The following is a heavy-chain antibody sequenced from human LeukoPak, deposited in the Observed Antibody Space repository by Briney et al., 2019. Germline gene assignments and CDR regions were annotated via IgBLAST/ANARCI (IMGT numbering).Heavy chain of an antibody. D-gene: IGHD1-26*01. J-gene: IGHJ3*02. CDR3: ARYSATYRDAFDI. CDR1: GYIFTEYA. Sequence: ASVTVSCKASGYIFTEYAMHWVRQAPGQGLEWMGWITAGNGNRKSSEKFQDRLTITSDTSASTAYMELSSLSSEDTAVYYCARYSATYRDAFDIWGQGTMVTVSS. CDR2: ITAGNGNR. V-gene: IGHV1-3*01.